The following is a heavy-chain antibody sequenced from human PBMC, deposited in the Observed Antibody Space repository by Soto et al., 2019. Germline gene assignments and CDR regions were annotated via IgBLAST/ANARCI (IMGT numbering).Heavy chain of an antibody. CDR1: GFTFSSYW. Sequence: GGSLRLSCAASGFTFSSYWMSWVRQAPGKGLEWVANIKQDGSEKYYVDSVKGRFTISRDNAKNSLYLQMNSLRAEDTAVYYCARDGRVSPSLHYYGSGSRFDYWGQGTLVTVSS. CDR2: IKQDGSEK. J-gene: IGHJ4*02. D-gene: IGHD3-10*01. CDR3: ARDGRVSPSLHYYGSGSRFDY. V-gene: IGHV3-7*01.